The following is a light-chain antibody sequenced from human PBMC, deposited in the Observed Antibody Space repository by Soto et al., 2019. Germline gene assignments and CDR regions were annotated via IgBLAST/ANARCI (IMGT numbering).Light chain of an antibody. Sequence: VLEHSXATLSLYIVEXXXXXGXVSQSVSSNLAWYQHKXGQAPRLLIYVASXRANGIPARFSGSGSGTDFTLNISSLETEDFAVYYCQQRSIWLITFCPVTRLEIK. J-gene: IGKJ5*01. CDR2: VAS. CDR1: QSVSSN. CDR3: QQRSIWLIT. V-gene: IGKV3-11*01.